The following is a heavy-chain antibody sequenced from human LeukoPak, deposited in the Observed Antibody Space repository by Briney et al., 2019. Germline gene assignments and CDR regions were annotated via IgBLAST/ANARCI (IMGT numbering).Heavy chain of an antibody. CDR3: ARHYGSGSPFDY. CDR1: GGSFSGYY. Sequence: PSETLSLTCAVYGGSFSGYYWSWIRQPPGKGLEWIGEINHSGSTNYNPSLKSRVTISVDTSKNQFSLKLSSVTAADTAVCYCARHYGSGSPFDYWGQGTLVTVSS. J-gene: IGHJ4*02. D-gene: IGHD3-10*01. V-gene: IGHV4-34*01. CDR2: INHSGST.